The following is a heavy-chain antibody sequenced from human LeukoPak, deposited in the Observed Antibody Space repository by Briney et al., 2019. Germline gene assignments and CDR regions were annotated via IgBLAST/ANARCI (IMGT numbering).Heavy chain of an antibody. Sequence: SETLSLTCAVYGGSLSGYYWSWIRQPPGKGLEWIGEINHSGSTNYNPSLKSRVTISVDTSKNQFSLKLSSVTAADTAVYYCARVPRFFFMGSGSSRAGHWGQGTLVTVSS. CDR3: ARVPRFFFMGSGSSRAGH. D-gene: IGHD6-6*01. CDR2: INHSGST. J-gene: IGHJ4*02. CDR1: GGSLSGYY. V-gene: IGHV4-34*01.